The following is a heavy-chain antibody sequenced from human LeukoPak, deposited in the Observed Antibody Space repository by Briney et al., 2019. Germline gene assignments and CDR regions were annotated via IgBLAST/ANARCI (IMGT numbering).Heavy chain of an antibody. CDR3: ARVRQSSSWFNYYYYYMDV. CDR1: VGSISSSSYY. Sequence: SETLSLTCAVSVGSISSSSYYWGSIRQPPGKGLEWIGRIYYSGSTYYNPSLNSPVTISVDTSKNQFSLKLSSVTAADTAVYYCARVRQSSSWFNYYYYYMDVWGKGTTVTVSS. CDR2: IYYSGST. J-gene: IGHJ6*03. D-gene: IGHD6-13*01. V-gene: IGHV4-39*07.